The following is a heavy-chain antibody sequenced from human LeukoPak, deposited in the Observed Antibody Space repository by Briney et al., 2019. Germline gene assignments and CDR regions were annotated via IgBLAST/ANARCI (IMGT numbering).Heavy chain of an antibody. CDR2: IYTSGST. D-gene: IGHD1-7*01. CDR3: ARETTEADYFDY. CDR1: GGSISSGSYY. V-gene: IGHV4-61*02. J-gene: IGHJ4*02. Sequence: PSETLSLTCTVSGGSISSGSYYWSWIRQPAGKGLEWIGRIYTSGSTNYNPSLKSRVTISVDTSKNQFSLKLSSVTATDTAVYYCARETTEADYFDYWGQGTLVTVSS.